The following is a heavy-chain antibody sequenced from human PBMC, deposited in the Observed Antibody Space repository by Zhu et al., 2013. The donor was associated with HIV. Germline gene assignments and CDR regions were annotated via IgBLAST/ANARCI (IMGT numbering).Heavy chain of an antibody. CDR3: AKDRRNSGHSFDS. D-gene: IGHD3-10*01. J-gene: IGHJ4*02. CDR2: VSWSGATT. CDR1: GFTFSSYA. V-gene: IGHV3-23*01. Sequence: EVQLLESGGGLVQPGGSLRLSCAASGFTFSSYAMSWVRQAPGKGLEWVAAVSWSGATTYYADSVQGRFTISRDNSKNTLYVEMNSLRAEDTAVYFCAKDRRNSGHSFDSWGQGTLVTVSP.